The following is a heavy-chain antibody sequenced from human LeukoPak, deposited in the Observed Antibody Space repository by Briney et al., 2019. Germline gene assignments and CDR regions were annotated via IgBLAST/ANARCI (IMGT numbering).Heavy chain of an antibody. CDR2: IYYSGST. Sequence: SETLSLTCSVSGGSVSSANYYWSWVRQPPGKGLEWIGYIYYSGSTTYNPSLKSRVTISVDTSKNQFSLKLTSVTAADTGVYYCVRHPRGGPYFDYWGQGTPVTVSS. J-gene: IGHJ4*02. V-gene: IGHV4-61*01. D-gene: IGHD3-16*01. CDR3: VRHPRGGPYFDY. CDR1: GGSVSSANYY.